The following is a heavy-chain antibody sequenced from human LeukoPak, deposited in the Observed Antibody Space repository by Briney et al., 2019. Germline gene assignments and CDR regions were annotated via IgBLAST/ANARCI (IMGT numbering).Heavy chain of an antibody. CDR3: ARALSGSYYKGPGY. D-gene: IGHD3-10*01. CDR1: GYTFTGYY. CDR2: INSNSGGT. Sequence: ASVKVSCKASGYTFTGYYMHWVRQAPGQGLEWMGWINSNSGGTNYAQKFQGWVTMTRDTSISTAYMELSRLRSDDTAVYYCARALSGSYYKGPGYWGQGTLVTVSS. V-gene: IGHV1-2*04. J-gene: IGHJ4*02.